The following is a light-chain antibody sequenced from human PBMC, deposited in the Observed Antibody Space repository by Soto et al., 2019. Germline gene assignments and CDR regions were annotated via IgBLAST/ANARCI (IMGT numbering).Light chain of an antibody. Sequence: DIQMTQSPSTLSGSVGDRATITCRASQTISSWLAWYQQKPGKAPKLLIYKASTLTSGVPSRFSGSGSGTEFTLTISRLQPDDFAAYYCQHYNGYSEAFGQGTKVELK. V-gene: IGKV1-5*03. CDR3: QHYNGYSEA. CDR1: QTISSW. J-gene: IGKJ1*01. CDR2: KAS.